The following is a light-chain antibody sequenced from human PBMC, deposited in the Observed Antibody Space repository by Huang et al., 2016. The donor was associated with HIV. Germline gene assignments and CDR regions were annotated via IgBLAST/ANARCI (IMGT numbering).Light chain of an antibody. J-gene: IGKJ3*01. CDR1: QDISNY. CDR3: QQYDNLPFT. V-gene: IGKV1-33*01. CDR2: DAS. Sequence: DIQMTQSPSSLSTSVGDRITITCQASQDISNYLNWYQQKPGKAPKLLIYDASNLETGVTSRFGGSGSGTDFTFTITSLQPEDVATYYCQQYDNLPFTFGPGTRVDIK.